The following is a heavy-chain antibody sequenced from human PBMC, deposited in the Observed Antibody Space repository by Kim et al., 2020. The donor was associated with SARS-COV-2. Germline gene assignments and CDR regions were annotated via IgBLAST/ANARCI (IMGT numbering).Heavy chain of an antibody. V-gene: IGHV3-23*01. Sequence: TNYADSVRGRSTISRDNSKDTLYLQMNSLRAEDTAVYYCAKEVSNGFDIWGQGTLVTVSS. CDR3: AKEVSNGFDI. J-gene: IGHJ3*02. CDR2: T.